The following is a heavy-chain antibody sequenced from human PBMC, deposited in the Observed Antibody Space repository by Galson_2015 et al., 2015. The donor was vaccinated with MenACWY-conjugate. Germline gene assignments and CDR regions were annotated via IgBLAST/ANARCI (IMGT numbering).Heavy chain of an antibody. Sequence: TFSGLSLSSHAELVGWFRQPPGKAPEWLAFVYWNDDKRYSPSLRSRLTITKDTSRNQVVLTMTNMDPADTSIFYCAYRTHVTSVDFWGQGTLVTVSS. CDR3: AYRTHVTSVDF. CDR2: VYWNDDK. CDR1: GLSLSSHAEL. V-gene: IGHV2-5*01. D-gene: IGHD2-21*02. J-gene: IGHJ4*02.